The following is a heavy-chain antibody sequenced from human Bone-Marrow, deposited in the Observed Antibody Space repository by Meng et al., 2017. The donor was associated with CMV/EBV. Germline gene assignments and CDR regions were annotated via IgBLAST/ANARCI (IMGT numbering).Heavy chain of an antibody. Sequence: GESLKISCAASGFTFHDAWMTWVRQAPGKGLEWVAVISYDGSNKYYADSVKGRFTISRDNSKNTLYLQMNSLRAEDTAVYYCARVRGNYVWYFDYWGQGTLVTVSS. J-gene: IGHJ4*02. CDR1: GFTFHDAW. V-gene: IGHV3-30*03. CDR2: ISYDGSNK. D-gene: IGHD3-16*01. CDR3: ARVRGNYVWYFDY.